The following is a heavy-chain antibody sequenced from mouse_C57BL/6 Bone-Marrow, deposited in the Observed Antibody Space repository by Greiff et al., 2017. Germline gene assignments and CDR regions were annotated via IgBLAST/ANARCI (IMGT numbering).Heavy chain of an antibody. Sequence: EVKLQESGPELVKPGASVKMSCKASGYTFTDYNMHWVKQSHGKSLEWIGYINPTNGGTSYNQKFKGKATLTVNKSSSTAYMELRSLTSEDSAVYYCARTRYYSNYDFDYWGQGTTLTVSS. CDR1: GYTFTDYN. CDR3: ARTRYYSNYDFDY. J-gene: IGHJ2*01. CDR2: INPTNGGT. D-gene: IGHD2-5*01. V-gene: IGHV1-22*01.